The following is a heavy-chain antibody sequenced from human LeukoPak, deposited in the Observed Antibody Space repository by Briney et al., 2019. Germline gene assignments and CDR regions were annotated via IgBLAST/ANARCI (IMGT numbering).Heavy chain of an antibody. Sequence: GASVKVSCKASGGTSSSYAISWVRQAPGQGLEWMGRIIPILGIANYAQKFQGRVTITADKSTSTAYMELSSLRSEDTAVYYCARDLCSGGSCSVQWKGHWFDPWGQGTLVTVSS. CDR3: ARDLCSGGSCSVQWKGHWFDP. CDR2: IIPILGIA. V-gene: IGHV1-69*04. J-gene: IGHJ5*02. CDR1: GGTSSSYA. D-gene: IGHD2-15*01.